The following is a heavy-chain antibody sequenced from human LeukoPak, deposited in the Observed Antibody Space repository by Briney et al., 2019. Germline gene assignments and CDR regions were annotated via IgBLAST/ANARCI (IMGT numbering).Heavy chain of an antibody. J-gene: IGHJ5*02. V-gene: IGHV3-15*07. CDR3: TSGRGFYYDT. Sequence: GGSLRLSCAASTFTFNNAWVNWVRQAPGKGLEWVGRIKSKTDGGTRDYAAPVNGRFTISRDDSTNTLYLQMNSLTTEDTAVYYCTSGRGFYYDTWDQGTLVTVSS. CDR1: TFTFNNAW. CDR2: IKSKTDGGTR. D-gene: IGHD3-22*01.